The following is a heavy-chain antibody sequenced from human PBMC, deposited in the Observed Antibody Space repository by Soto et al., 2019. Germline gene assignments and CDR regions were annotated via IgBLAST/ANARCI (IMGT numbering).Heavy chain of an antibody. CDR3: AKSWPSIVVVPAAMLAYFDY. CDR2: ISGSGGST. V-gene: IGHV3-23*01. J-gene: IGHJ4*02. D-gene: IGHD2-2*01. Sequence: PGGSLRLSCAASGFTFSSYAMSWVRQAPGKGLEWVSAISGSGGSTYYADSVKGRFTISRDNSKNTLYLQMNSLRAEDTAVYYCAKSWPSIVVVPAAMLAYFDYWGQGTLVTVSS. CDR1: GFTFSSYA.